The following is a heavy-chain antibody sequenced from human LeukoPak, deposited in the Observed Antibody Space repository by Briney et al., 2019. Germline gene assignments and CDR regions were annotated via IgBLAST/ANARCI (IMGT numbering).Heavy chain of an antibody. J-gene: IGHJ5*02. V-gene: IGHV4-34*01. Sequence: SETLSLTCAVYGGSFSGYYWSWIRQPPGKGLEWIGEINHSGSTNYNPSLKSRVTISVDTSKNQFSLKLSSVTAADTAVYYCARHKTRIYPVTYYYGSGSPNWFDPWGQGTLVTVSS. CDR1: GGSFSGYY. D-gene: IGHD3-10*01. CDR2: INHSGST. CDR3: ARHKTRIYPVTYYYGSGSPNWFDP.